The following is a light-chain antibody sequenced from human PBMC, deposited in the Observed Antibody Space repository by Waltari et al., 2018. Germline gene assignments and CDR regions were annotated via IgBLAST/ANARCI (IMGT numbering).Light chain of an antibody. CDR3: QSYDSSPSAWV. CDR2: GKI. Sequence: QSVLTQPPSLSGAPGQRVTISCTGSSSNIGAGFDVHWFQHLPGAAPTLLIYGKIKRPSGVPDRLSGSKSGTSASLAITGLQAEDEADYYCQSYDSSPSAWVFGGGTKLTVL. V-gene: IGLV1-40*01. J-gene: IGLJ2*01. CDR1: SSNIGAGFD.